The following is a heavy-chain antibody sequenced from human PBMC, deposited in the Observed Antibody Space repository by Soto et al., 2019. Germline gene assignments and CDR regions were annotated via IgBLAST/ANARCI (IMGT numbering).Heavy chain of an antibody. V-gene: IGHV3-30-3*01. CDR2: ISKDGSIQ. J-gene: IGHJ4*02. CDR3: ARSRSGAVPDSFGY. Sequence: QVQLVESGGRVVQPGRSLRLSCAASGFMFNRYAIHWVRQTPGKGLEWVAVISKDGSIQYYADSVRGRFIISRDKSKETVYVEMNSLRAEDTAGFYCARSRSGAVPDSFGYWGQGTLVTVSS. D-gene: IGHD3-3*01. CDR1: GFMFNRYA.